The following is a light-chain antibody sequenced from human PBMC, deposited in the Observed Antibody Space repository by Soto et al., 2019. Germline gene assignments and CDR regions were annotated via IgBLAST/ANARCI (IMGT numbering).Light chain of an antibody. J-gene: IGKJ1*01. Sequence: EIVMTQSPGTLSVSPGERATLSCRASQSVDNYLAWYRQKPGQAPRVLIYGASTRATGIPARFSGSGSGTDFTLTISSLQSEDFAVYYCQQYNNWPWTSGQGTKVDIK. CDR3: QQYNNWPWT. CDR1: QSVDNY. V-gene: IGKV3-15*01. CDR2: GAS.